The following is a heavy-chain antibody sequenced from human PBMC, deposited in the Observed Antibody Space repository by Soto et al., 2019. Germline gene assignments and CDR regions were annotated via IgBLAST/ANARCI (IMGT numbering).Heavy chain of an antibody. CDR1: GYSFTSYW. V-gene: IGHV5-10-1*01. J-gene: IGHJ6*02. D-gene: IGHD5-18*01. CDR3: ARSGGVYSFNYYYYYGMDV. Sequence: GESLKISCKGSGYSFTSYWISWVRQMPGKGLEWMGRIDPSDSYTNYSPSFQGHVTISADKSIRTAYLQWSSLKASDTAMYYCARSGGVYSFNYYYYYGMDVSGQGPTVAVYS. CDR2: IDPSDSYT.